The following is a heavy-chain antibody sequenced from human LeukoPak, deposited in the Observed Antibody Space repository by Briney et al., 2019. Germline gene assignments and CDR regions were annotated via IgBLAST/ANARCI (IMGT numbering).Heavy chain of an antibody. CDR2: INPKSGGA. Sequence: ASVKVSCKASGYTFTGYYIHWVREAPGQGLEWMGWINPKSGGANYAQKLQGRVTMTRDTSISTAYMELSRLRSVDTAVYYCARRGYGDYAPFDYWGQGTLVTVSS. J-gene: IGHJ4*02. CDR1: GYTFTGYY. V-gene: IGHV1-2*02. CDR3: ARRGYGDYAPFDY. D-gene: IGHD4-17*01.